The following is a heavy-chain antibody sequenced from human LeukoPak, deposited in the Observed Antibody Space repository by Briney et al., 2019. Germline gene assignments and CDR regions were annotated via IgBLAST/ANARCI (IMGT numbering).Heavy chain of an antibody. D-gene: IGHD6-19*01. CDR3: ARAVAGIKVFDY. Sequence: SETLSLTCTVSGGSFSSGTSYWTWIRQLPGEGLEYIGYIYHSGSTYYNPSLKSRGTISLDTSKNQFSLKLSSVTAADTAVYYCARAVAGIKVFDYWGQGTLVTVSS. CDR1: GGSFSSGTSY. CDR2: IYHSGST. V-gene: IGHV4-31*03. J-gene: IGHJ4*02.